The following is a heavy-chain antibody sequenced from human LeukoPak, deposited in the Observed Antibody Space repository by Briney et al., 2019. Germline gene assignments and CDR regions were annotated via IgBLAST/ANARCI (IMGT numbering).Heavy chain of an antibody. Sequence: GGSLRLSCAVSGFPFSSNAIHWVRQAPGKGLEWVAVMSHDGNFKYYADSVKGRVTISRDNSMSTFFLQMNSLTTEDTAVYYSARDGGNPVTKLDSWGQGTLVTVSS. CDR1: GFPFSSNA. CDR3: ARDGGNPVTKLDS. CDR2: MSHDGNFK. J-gene: IGHJ4*02. D-gene: IGHD2-15*01. V-gene: IGHV3-30*14.